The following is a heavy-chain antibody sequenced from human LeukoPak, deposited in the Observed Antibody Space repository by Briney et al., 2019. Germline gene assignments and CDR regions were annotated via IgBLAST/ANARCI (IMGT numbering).Heavy chain of an antibody. CDR1: VYILIDYY. CDR3: TRDHSWNEYDY. Sequence: GASVKVSCKTSVYILIDYYLHWVRQTPGQGLGWLGWIFPYNGDTNYAEKFQGRVTMTSDTSSKTVYMEMRSLRSDDTAVYYCTRDHSWNEYDYWGLGTLVTVSS. CDR2: IFPYNGDT. V-gene: IGHV1-2*02. D-gene: IGHD1-1*01. J-gene: IGHJ4*02.